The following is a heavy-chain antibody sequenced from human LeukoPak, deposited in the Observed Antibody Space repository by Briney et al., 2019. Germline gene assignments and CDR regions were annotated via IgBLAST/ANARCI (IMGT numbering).Heavy chain of an antibody. D-gene: IGHD6-6*01. CDR2: INHSGST. J-gene: IGHJ4*02. CDR3: ARAIAAPWD. Sequence: SETLSLTCAVYGGSFSGYYWSWIRQPPGKGLEWIGEINHSGSTNYNPSLKSRVTISVDTSKNQFSLKLSSVTAADAAVYYCARAIAAPWDWGQGTLVTVSS. V-gene: IGHV4-34*01. CDR1: GGSFSGYY.